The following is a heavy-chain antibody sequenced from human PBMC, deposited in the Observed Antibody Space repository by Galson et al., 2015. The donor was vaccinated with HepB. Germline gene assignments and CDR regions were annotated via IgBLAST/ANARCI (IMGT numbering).Heavy chain of an antibody. J-gene: IGHJ4*02. CDR1: GFTFSSYS. CDR2: ISSSSSYI. D-gene: IGHD2-2*01. V-gene: IGHV3-21*01. Sequence: SLRLSCAASGFTFSSYSMNWVRQAPGKGLEWVSSISSSSSYIYYADSVKGRFTISRDNAKNSLYLQMNSLRAEDTAVYYCARDRGGSDIVVVPAAIYPHEGFTVTTYLDYWGQGTLVTVSS. CDR3: ARDRGGSDIVVVPAAIYPHEGFTVTTYLDY.